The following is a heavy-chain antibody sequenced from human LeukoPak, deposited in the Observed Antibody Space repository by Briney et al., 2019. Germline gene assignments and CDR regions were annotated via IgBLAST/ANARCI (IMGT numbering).Heavy chain of an antibody. CDR2: IYHSGST. Sequence: PSETLSLTCAVYGGSFIGYYWSWIRQPPGKGLEWIGSIYHSGSTYYNPSLKSRVTISIDTSKNQFSLKLRSVTAADTAVYYCARHLPGYSNTWPGPWGQGTLVTVSS. V-gene: IGHV4-34*01. J-gene: IGHJ5*02. CDR1: GGSFIGYY. CDR3: ARHLPGYSNTWPGP. D-gene: IGHD2-2*01.